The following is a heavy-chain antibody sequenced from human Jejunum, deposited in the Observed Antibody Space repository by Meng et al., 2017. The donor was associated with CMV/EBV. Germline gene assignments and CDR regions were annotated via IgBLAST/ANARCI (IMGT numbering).Heavy chain of an antibody. CDR2: ISPSGNI. J-gene: IGHJ4*02. V-gene: IGHV4-4*07. D-gene: IGHD3-22*01. CDR3: VRGESRGYYYFDY. CDR1: GDSISNYF. Sequence: QAHLQESGPGLVRPSDTLPLTCTVSGDSISNYFWSGIRQPAGKKLEWIARISPSGNINYIPSLKGRVTMSLDTSNNQIFLNLTSVTAADTALYYCVRGESRGYYYFDYWGQGILVTLL.